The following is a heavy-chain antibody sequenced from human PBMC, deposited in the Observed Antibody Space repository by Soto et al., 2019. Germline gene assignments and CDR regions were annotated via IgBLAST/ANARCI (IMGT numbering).Heavy chain of an antibody. D-gene: IGHD6-13*01. V-gene: IGHV3-23*01. CDR1: GFTFSSYA. Sequence: EVQLLESGGGLVQPGGSLRLSCADSGFTFSSYAMSWVRQAPGKGLEWVSAISGSGASTYYADSVTGRFTISRHNSKNTLYLQMNSLRAEDTAVYHCAKDLGYSSSAGDYWGQGTLVTVSS. CDR2: ISGSGAST. J-gene: IGHJ4*02. CDR3: AKDLGYSSSAGDY.